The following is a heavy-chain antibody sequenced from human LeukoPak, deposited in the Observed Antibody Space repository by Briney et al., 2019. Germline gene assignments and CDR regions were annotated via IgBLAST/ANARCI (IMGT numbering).Heavy chain of an antibody. V-gene: IGHV3-48*01. CDR1: GFTFSSYS. CDR2: ISSSSSTI. J-gene: IGHJ6*02. CDR3: AKFDPPYDFWSGYYFPYYYGMDV. D-gene: IGHD3-3*01. Sequence: GGSLRLSCAASGFTFSSYSMNWVRQAPGKGLEWVSYISSSSSTIYYADSVKGRFTISRDNAKNSLYLQMNSLRAEDTAVYYCAKFDPPYDFWSGYYFPYYYGMDVWGQGTTVTVSS.